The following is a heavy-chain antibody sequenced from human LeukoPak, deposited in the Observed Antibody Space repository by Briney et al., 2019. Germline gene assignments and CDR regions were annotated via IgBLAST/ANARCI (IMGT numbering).Heavy chain of an antibody. CDR3: AKDRSIYCSSSGCYLNWFDP. J-gene: IGHJ5*02. CDR1: GFTFSNYP. V-gene: IGHV3-23*01. D-gene: IGHD2-2*01. Sequence: GVSLRLSCAASGFTFSNYPMSWVRQIPGKGLEWVATTSGSSDRTYYADPVRGRFPTSRDNPKNTLYLQMNSLRADDTAVYYCAKDRSIYCSSSGCYLNWFDPWGQGALVTVSS. CDR2: TSGSSDRT.